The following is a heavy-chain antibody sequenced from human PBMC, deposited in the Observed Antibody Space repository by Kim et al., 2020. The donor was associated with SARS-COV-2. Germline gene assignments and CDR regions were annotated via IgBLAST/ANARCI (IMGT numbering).Heavy chain of an antibody. J-gene: IGHJ3*02. Sequence: ASVKVSCKASGYTFTSNAMNWVRQAPGQGLEWMGWINTNTGKPTYAQGFTGRFVFSLDTSVSTAYLQISSLKAEDTAVYYCAREKSLGYCSSTSCYDGDAFDIWGQGTMVTVSS. D-gene: IGHD2-2*01. CDR3: AREKSLGYCSSTSCYDGDAFDI. V-gene: IGHV7-4-1*02. CDR1: GYTFTSNA. CDR2: INTNTGKP.